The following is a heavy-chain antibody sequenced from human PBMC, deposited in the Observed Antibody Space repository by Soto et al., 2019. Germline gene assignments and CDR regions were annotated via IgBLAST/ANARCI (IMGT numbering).Heavy chain of an antibody. CDR3: ARSEDSSGYYYDY. D-gene: IGHD3-22*01. J-gene: IGHJ4*02. CDR1: GYSISSNNW. Sequence: QVQLQESGPGLVKPSDTLSLTCAVYGYSISSNNWWGWIRQPPGKGLEWIGYISYTGSTYYNPSLQSRVTMSVDTSKNLFSLKLSSVTAVDTAVYYCARSEDSSGYYYDYWGQGTLVTVSS. CDR2: ISYTGST. V-gene: IGHV4-28*01.